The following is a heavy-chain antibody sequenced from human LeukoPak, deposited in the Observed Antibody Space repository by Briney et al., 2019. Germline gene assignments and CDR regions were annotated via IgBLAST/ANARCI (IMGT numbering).Heavy chain of an antibody. J-gene: IGHJ4*02. Sequence: SETLSLTCTVSGGSISSYYWSWIRQPPGKGLEWIGYIYYSGSTNYNPSLKSRVTISVDTSKNQFSLKRSSVTAADTAVYYCARAQASYCGGDCPFYYWGQGTLVTVSS. CDR3: ARAQASYCGGDCPFYY. CDR1: GGSISSYY. CDR2: IYYSGST. V-gene: IGHV4-59*01. D-gene: IGHD2-21*01.